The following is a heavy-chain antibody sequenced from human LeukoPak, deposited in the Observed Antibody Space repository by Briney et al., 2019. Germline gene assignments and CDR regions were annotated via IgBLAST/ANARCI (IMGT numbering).Heavy chain of an antibody. V-gene: IGHV4-38-2*02. CDR2: IYHSGSA. CDR1: GYSISSGYQ. Sequence: SETLSLTCGVSGYSISSGYQWAWIRQSPGKGLEWIGSIYHSGSAHYNPSLKSRVTISVETSKNQFSLNMYSVTAADTAVYYCARDPRWLTPDCTSTSCYENYFDPWGQGTLVTASS. D-gene: IGHD2-2*01. CDR3: ARDPRWLTPDCTSTSCYENYFDP. J-gene: IGHJ5*02.